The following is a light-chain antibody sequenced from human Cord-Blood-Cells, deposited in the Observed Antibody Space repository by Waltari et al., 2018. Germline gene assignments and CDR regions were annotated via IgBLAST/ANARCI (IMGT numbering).Light chain of an antibody. CDR3: QRVYRTPGP. Sequence: DIQMTQSPSSLSASVGDRVTITCRASQSISSYLNWYQQKPGKAPKLLIYAASSLQSGVPSRLGGIGSGKDFTSTIRGLQPEDFATYTGQRVYRTPGPFGKGTKGE. CDR1: QSISSY. V-gene: IGKV1-39*01. J-gene: IGKJ1*01. CDR2: AAS.